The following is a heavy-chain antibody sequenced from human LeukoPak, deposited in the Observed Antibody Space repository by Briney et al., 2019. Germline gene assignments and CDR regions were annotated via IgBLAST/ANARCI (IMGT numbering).Heavy chain of an antibody. CDR1: GFSVSSNY. J-gene: IGHJ4*02. V-gene: IGHV3-53*01. CDR2: IYISGST. Sequence: AGGSLRLSCAASGFSVSSNYMNWVRQAPGKGLEWVSVIYISGSTYYADSVKGRFTTSRDNSKNTPYLQMNSLRVDDTAVYYCARAPERGGHSSSPDYWGQGTLVTVSS. CDR3: ARAPERGGHSSSPDY. D-gene: IGHD6-6*01.